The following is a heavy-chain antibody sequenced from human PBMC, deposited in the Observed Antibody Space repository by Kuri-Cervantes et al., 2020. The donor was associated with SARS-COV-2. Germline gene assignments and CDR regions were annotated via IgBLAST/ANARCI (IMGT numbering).Heavy chain of an antibody. CDR2: ISSSSSTI. CDR3: ASIPRGYCSSTSCYGYYYYYMDV. Sequence: GESLKISCAASGFTFSSYSMNWVRQAPGKGREWVSYISSSSSTIYYADSVKGLFTISRDNAKNSLYLQMNSLTAADTAVYYCASIPRGYCSSTSCYGYYYYYMDVWGKGTTVTVSS. CDR1: GFTFSSYS. J-gene: IGHJ6*03. V-gene: IGHV3-48*04. D-gene: IGHD2-2*01.